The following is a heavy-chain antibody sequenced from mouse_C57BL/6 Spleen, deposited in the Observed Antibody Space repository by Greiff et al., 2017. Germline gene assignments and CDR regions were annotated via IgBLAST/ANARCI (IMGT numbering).Heavy chain of an antibody. CDR1: GYTFTSYG. CDR3: ARTDYDGWIAY. V-gene: IGHV1-81*01. Sequence: QVQLKQSGAELARPGASVKLSCKASGYTFTSYGISWVKQRTGQGLEWIGEIYPRRGNTYYNEKFKGKATLTADKSSSTAYMELRSLTSEDSAVYFCARTDYDGWIAYWGQGTLVTVSA. D-gene: IGHD2-4*01. CDR2: IYPRRGNT. J-gene: IGHJ3*01.